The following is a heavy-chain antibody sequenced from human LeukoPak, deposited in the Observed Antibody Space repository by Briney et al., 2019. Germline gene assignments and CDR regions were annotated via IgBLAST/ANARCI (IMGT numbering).Heavy chain of an antibody. D-gene: IGHD5-18*01. CDR1: EFSVGSNY. J-gene: IGHJ6*03. CDR2: IYSGGST. Sequence: GGSLRLSCAASEFSVGSNYMTWVRQAPGKGLEWVSLIYSGGSTYYADSVKGRFTISRDNSKNTLYLQMNSLRAEDTDVYYCASSRADTAMGNYFYYMDIWGKGTTVTVSS. V-gene: IGHV3-66*01. CDR3: ASSRADTAMGNYFYYMDI.